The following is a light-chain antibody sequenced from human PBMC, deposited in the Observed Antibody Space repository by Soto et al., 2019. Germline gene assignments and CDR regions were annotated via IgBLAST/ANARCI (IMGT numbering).Light chain of an antibody. Sequence: DIQLTQSPSFLSASVGDRVTITCRASQGISSYLAWYQQKPGKAPELLIYAASTLKSGVPSRFSGSGSGTEFTLTISSLQPDDFATYYCQHYNSYSEAFGQGTKVELK. CDR1: QGISSY. J-gene: IGKJ1*01. CDR2: AAS. V-gene: IGKV1-9*01. CDR3: QHYNSYSEA.